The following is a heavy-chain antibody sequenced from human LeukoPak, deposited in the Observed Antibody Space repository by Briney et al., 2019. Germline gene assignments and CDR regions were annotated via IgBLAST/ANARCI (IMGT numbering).Heavy chain of an antibody. D-gene: IGHD3-3*01. V-gene: IGHV1-2*02. CDR3: ARDLPHYDFWSGYYLTDAGYFDY. J-gene: IGHJ4*02. CDR1: GYTFTSYY. Sequence: ASVKVSCKASGYTFTSYYMHWVRQAPGQGLEWMGWINPNSGGTNYAQKFQGRVTMTRDTSISTAYMELSRLRSEDTAVYYCARDLPHYDFWSGYYLTDAGYFDYWGQGTLVTVSS. CDR2: INPNSGGT.